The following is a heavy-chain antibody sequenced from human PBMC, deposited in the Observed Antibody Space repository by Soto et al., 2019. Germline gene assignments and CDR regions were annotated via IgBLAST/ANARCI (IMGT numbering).Heavy chain of an antibody. V-gene: IGHV4-34*01. Sequence: QVQLQQWGAGLLKPSETLSLTCAVYGGSFSGYYWSWIRQPPGKGLEWIGEINHSGSTNYNPSLRSRVTISVDTSKNQFSLKLSSVTAADTAVYYCARGEMTYYDGSGSYYNVFWFDPWGQGTLVTVSS. CDR3: ARGEMTYYDGSGSYYNVFWFDP. CDR2: INHSGST. CDR1: GGSFSGYY. D-gene: IGHD3-10*01. J-gene: IGHJ5*02.